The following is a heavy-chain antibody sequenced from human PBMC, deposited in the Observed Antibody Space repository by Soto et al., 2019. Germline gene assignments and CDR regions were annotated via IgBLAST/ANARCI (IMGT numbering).Heavy chain of an antibody. D-gene: IGHD3-22*01. CDR3: ANAYYYDSSGYYYRPVY. J-gene: IGHJ4*02. Sequence: LRLSCAASGFTFSSYAMSWVRQAPGKGLEWVSAISGSGGSTYYADSVKGRFTISRDNSKNTLYLQMNSLRAEDTAVYYCANAYYYDSSGYYYRPVYWGQGTLVTVS. CDR1: GFTFSSYA. V-gene: IGHV3-23*01. CDR2: ISGSGGST.